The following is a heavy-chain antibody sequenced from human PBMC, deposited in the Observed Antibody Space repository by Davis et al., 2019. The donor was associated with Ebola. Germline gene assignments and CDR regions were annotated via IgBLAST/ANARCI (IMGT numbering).Heavy chain of an antibody. V-gene: IGHV4-31*03. J-gene: IGHJ4*02. Sequence: MPSETLSLTCTVSGGSISSGGYYWSWIRQLPGKGLEWIGYIYYSGIPYSNPSLGSRVTISVDTSKNQFSLNLSSVTAADTAVYYCARLRTEMASSYFEYWGQGTLVTVSS. CDR1: GGSISSGGYY. CDR2: IYYSGIP. D-gene: IGHD5-24*01. CDR3: ARLRTEMASSYFEY.